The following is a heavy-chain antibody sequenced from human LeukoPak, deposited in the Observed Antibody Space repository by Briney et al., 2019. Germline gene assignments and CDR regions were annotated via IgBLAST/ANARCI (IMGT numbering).Heavy chain of an antibody. Sequence: AGSLRLSCAASGFSVSSNFTSWVRQAPGKGLEWFSIIYSGGSTHYADSVKGRFTISRDNSKNTLYLQMSSLRAEDTAVYYCARDIAYNYDSSGYSYVYWGQGTLVTVSS. V-gene: IGHV3-53*01. CDR1: GFSVSSNF. J-gene: IGHJ4*02. D-gene: IGHD3-22*01. CDR2: IYSGGST. CDR3: ARDIAYNYDSSGYSYVY.